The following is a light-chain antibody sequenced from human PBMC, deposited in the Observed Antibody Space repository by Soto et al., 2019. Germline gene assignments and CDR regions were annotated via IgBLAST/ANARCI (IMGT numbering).Light chain of an antibody. J-gene: IGLJ2*01. CDR3: SSYAGNNNVV. Sequence: QSALTQPPSASGSPGQSVTISCTGTSSDVGDYKFVSWYQQHPGKAPKLLIYEVSRRPSGVPDLFSGSKSGNTASLTVSGLQAEDEADYYCSSYAGNNNVVFGGGTKVTVL. CDR1: SSDVGDYKF. V-gene: IGLV2-8*01. CDR2: EVS.